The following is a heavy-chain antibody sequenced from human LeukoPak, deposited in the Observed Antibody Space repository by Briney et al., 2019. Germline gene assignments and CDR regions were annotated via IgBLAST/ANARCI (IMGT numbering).Heavy chain of an antibody. CDR1: GFTFNDYT. D-gene: IGHD3-3*01. V-gene: IGHV3-21*01. J-gene: IGHJ4*02. CDR2: ITGDCNYI. CDR3: ARERNFYYFDY. Sequence: GGSLRLSCAASGFTFNDYTMTWVRQAPGKGLEWVSSITGDCNYIFYADSVKGRFTISRDNAQNSLFLELNSLKGEDTAVYYCARERNFYYFDYWGQGALVTVSS.